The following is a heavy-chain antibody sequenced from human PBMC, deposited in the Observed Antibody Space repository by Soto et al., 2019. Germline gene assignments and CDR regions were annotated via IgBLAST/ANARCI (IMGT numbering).Heavy chain of an antibody. J-gene: IGHJ3*02. CDR3: TMETAEGGKKFEI. CDR2: IFPIFGTA. CDR1: GGTFSSYA. D-gene: IGHD6-13*01. V-gene: IGHV1-69*13. Sequence: SVKVSCKASGGTFSSYAISWVRQAPGQGLERMGGIFPIFGTANYAQKFQGRVTMTANESTSTAYMELSSLRSEDTAVYFCTMETAEGGKKFEIWGQGTMVTVSS.